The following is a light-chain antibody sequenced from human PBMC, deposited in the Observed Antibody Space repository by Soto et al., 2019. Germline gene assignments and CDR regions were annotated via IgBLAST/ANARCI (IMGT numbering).Light chain of an antibody. CDR3: QQYGSSLPWT. V-gene: IGKV3-20*01. CDR2: GAS. J-gene: IGKJ1*01. Sequence: EIVLTQSPGTLSLSPGERATLSCRASQTVSSSYLAWYQQKPGQAPRLLIYGASIRATGIPDRFSGSGSGTDFPLTISRLEPEDFAVYYCQQYGSSLPWTFGQGTKVNIK. CDR1: QTVSSSY.